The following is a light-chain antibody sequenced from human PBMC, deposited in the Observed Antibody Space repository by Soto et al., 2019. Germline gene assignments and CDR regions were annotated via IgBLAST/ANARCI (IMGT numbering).Light chain of an antibody. J-gene: IGKJ2*03. CDR1: ENINKW. Sequence: DIQMTQSPSTLSASVGYRFTITCRASENINKWLAWYQKRPVTVPKLLXYQASNLESGVPARFSGSVSGTDFSLTISSLQQEDFATYYCQHYKISKRYSCGQGTKVDIK. CDR2: QAS. CDR3: QHYKISKRYS. V-gene: IGKV1-5*03.